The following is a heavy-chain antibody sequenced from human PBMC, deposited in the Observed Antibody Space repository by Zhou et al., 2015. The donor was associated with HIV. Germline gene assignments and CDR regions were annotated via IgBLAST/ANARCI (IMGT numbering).Heavy chain of an antibody. D-gene: IGHD2-21*01. J-gene: IGHJ4*02. Sequence: QVQLVESGGGVVQPGRSLRLSCAASGFTFRNFGMQWVRQAPGKGLEWLAVVSSDGKTQYYARSVKGRFTFSRDNAKNSVYLQMNTLRVEDTAVYYCARDATRGGDFDYWGQGTPVTVSS. CDR1: GFTFRNFG. V-gene: IGHV3-30*03. CDR3: ARDATRGGDFDY. CDR2: VSSDGKTQ.